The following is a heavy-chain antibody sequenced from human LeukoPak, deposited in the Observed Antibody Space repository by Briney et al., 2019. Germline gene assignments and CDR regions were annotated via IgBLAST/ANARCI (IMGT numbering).Heavy chain of an antibody. J-gene: IGHJ4*02. D-gene: IGHD1-26*01. Sequence: GGSLRPSCAASGFTFSSYAMSWVRQAPEKGLEGVSAISGSCGSTYYADSVKGRFTISRDNSKNTLYLQMPSLRAEDTAVYYCAKEARSVGATFDYWGRGTLVAVSS. CDR1: GFTFSSYA. CDR2: ISGSCGST. V-gene: IGHV3-23*01. CDR3: AKEARSVGATFDY.